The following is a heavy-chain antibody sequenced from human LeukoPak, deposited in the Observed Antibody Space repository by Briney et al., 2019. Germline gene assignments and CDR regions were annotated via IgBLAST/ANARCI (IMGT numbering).Heavy chain of an antibody. D-gene: IGHD3-10*01. J-gene: IGHJ4*02. V-gene: IGHV3-30*18. CDR3: AKDIWFGDGFDS. Sequence: GGSLTLSCEASGFNFSNYAMNWVHQAPGKGMEWVSVTSSDGSLEFYVDSVNGRFSISRDNSKNTLYLQMNRLRAEDTAVYYCAKDIWFGDGFDSWGQGTLVTVSS. CDR1: GFNFSNYA. CDR2: TSSDGSLE.